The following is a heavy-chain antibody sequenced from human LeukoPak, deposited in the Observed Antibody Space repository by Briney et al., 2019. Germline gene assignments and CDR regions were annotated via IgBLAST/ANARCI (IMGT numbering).Heavy chain of an antibody. Sequence: GGSLRLSCVASGFTFSSYALTWVRQAPGKGLEWVSVISAGDTTYYADSVKGQFTISRDNSKNTVYLHMNSLRAEDTAVYYCARDISGYCSGGSCYSGLAVYWGQGTLVTVSS. J-gene: IGHJ4*02. V-gene: IGHV3-23*01. CDR1: GFTFSSYA. D-gene: IGHD2-15*01. CDR2: ISAGDTT. CDR3: ARDISGYCSGGSCYSGLAVY.